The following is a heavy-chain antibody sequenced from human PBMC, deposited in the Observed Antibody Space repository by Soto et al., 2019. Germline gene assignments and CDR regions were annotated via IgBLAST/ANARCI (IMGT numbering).Heavy chain of an antibody. CDR1: GFTFSSYA. J-gene: IGHJ4*02. Sequence: VQLVESGGGLVQPGGSLRLSCAASGFTFSSYAMHWVRQAPGKGLEWVAVISYDGSNKYYADSVKGRFTISRDNSKNTLYLQMNSLRAEDTAVYYCARGAYSTVVTTGGGLDYWGQGTLVTVSS. CDR3: ARGAYSTVVTTGGGLDY. V-gene: IGHV3-30-3*01. CDR2: ISYDGSNK. D-gene: IGHD4-17*01.